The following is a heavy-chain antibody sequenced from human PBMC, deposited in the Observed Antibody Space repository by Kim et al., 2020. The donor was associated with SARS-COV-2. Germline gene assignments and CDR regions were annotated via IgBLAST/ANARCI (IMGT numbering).Heavy chain of an antibody. J-gene: IGHJ4*02. CDR3: AKKPSDGYSYGHFDY. CDR2: ISGSGGST. Sequence: GGSLRLSCAASGFTFSSYAMSWVRQAPGKGLEWVSAISGSGGSTYYADSVKGRFTISRDNSKNTLYLQMNSLRAEDTAVYYCAKKPSDGYSYGHFDYWGQGTLVTVSS. D-gene: IGHD5-18*01. V-gene: IGHV3-23*01. CDR1: GFTFSSYA.